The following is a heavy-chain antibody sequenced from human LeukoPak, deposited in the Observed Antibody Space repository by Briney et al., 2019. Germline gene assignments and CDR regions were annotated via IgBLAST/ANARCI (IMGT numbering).Heavy chain of an antibody. Sequence: PGASLRLSCAASGFSFNNYAMIWVRQAPGKGLEWVSAIGGSGTSTFYADSVKGRFTISRDNSKNTLYLQMNSLRAEDTAVYYCAKPYSSGWYVWFDPWGQGTLVTVSS. V-gene: IGHV3-23*01. CDR3: AKPYSSGWYVWFDP. J-gene: IGHJ5*02. D-gene: IGHD6-19*01. CDR1: GFSFNNYA. CDR2: IGGSGTST.